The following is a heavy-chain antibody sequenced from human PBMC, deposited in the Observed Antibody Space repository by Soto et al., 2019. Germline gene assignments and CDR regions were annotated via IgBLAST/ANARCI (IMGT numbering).Heavy chain of an antibody. CDR3: TRAESPDTAYFSDY. D-gene: IGHD3-3*01. CDR2: IRNQTYGGTP. V-gene: IGHV3-49*03. Sequence: HPWGSLRLSCTTSVFTCEKYAINWFRQAPGKGLEWVGLIRNQTYGGTPEYAASIKGRFTISRDDSNDIASLQMNRLYTEDSAVYYCTRAESPDTAYFSDYWGQGTLVTVSS. CDR1: VFTCEKYA. J-gene: IGHJ4*02.